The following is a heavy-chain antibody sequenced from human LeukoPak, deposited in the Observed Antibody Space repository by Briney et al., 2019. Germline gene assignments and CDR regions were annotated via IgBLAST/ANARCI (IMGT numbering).Heavy chain of an antibody. V-gene: IGHV4-4*02. CDR3: ARPGSSGYAFGY. CDR2: INHSGST. J-gene: IGHJ4*02. Sequence: SETLSLTCAVSGGSISSSNWWSWVRQPPGKGLEWIGEINHSGSTNYNPSLKSRVTISVDTSKNQFSLKLSSVTAADTAVYYCARPGSSGYAFGYWGQGTLVTVS. CDR1: GGSISSSNW. D-gene: IGHD3-22*01.